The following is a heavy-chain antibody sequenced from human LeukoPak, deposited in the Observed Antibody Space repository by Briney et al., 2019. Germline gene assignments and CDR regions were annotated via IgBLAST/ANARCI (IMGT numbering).Heavy chain of an antibody. CDR1: AYTFSGYY. V-gene: IGHV1-2*02. Sequence: ASVKVSCKASAYTFSGYYIHWVRQAPGQGLEWKGWINFNSGGKIFAEKFQDRVTMARDTSISTAYMELSRLRSDDTAVYYRARQIVSGSMGCDFWGQGTLVTVSS. CDR2: INFNSGGK. CDR3: ARQIVSGSMGCDF. D-gene: IGHD2-21*01. J-gene: IGHJ4*02.